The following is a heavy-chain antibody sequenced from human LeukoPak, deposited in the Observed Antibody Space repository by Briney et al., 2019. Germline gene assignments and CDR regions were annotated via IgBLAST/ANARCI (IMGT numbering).Heavy chain of an antibody. J-gene: IGHJ3*02. Sequence: SETLSLTCTVSGGSISSYYWSWIRQPPGKGLEWIGYIYYSGSTNYNPSLKSRVTISVDTSKNQFSLKLSSVTAADTAVYYCARFPREDDSTGTTKLGAFDIWGQGTMVTVSS. V-gene: IGHV4-59*01. CDR1: GGSISSYY. CDR3: ARFPREDDSTGTTKLGAFDI. D-gene: IGHD1-7*01. CDR2: IYYSGST.